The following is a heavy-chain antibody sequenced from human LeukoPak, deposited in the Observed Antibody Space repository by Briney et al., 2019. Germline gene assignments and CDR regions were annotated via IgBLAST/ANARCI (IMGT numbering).Heavy chain of an antibody. Sequence: ASVKVSCKASGGTFSSYAISWVRQAPGQGLEWMGGIIPIFGTANYAQKFQGRVTITTDESTSTAYMELSSLRSEDTAVYYCARVRAEYYYDSSGYMGHAFDIWGQGTMVTVSS. J-gene: IGHJ3*02. V-gene: IGHV1-69*05. D-gene: IGHD3-22*01. CDR1: GGTFSSYA. CDR2: IIPIFGTA. CDR3: ARVRAEYYYDSSGYMGHAFDI.